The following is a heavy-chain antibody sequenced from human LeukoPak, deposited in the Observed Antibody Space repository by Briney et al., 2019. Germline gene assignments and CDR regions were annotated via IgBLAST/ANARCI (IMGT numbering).Heavy chain of an antibody. J-gene: IGHJ4*02. CDR3: AKERASRLPFDY. CDR1: GFTFSNYG. V-gene: IGHV3-23*01. CDR2: ISASGGNT. D-gene: IGHD6-25*01. Sequence: PGGSLRLSCAASGFTFSNYGMNWDRQAPGKGLEWVTAISASGGNTYYADSVKGRFTISRDNAKDTLYLQMNSLRAEDTALYYCAKERASRLPFDYWGQGTLVTVSS.